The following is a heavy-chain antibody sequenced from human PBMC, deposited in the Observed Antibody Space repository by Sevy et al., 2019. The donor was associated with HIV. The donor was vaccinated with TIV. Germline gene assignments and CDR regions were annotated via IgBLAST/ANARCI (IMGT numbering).Heavy chain of an antibody. Sequence: ASVKVSCKASGYTFTGQYIHWVRQAPGQGLEWMGWINPNSGNTKYGQDFQDKVTLTRDTSITTAYMELSGLKSDDTAIYYCARDHRLRGYSYGSFDYWGQGTLVTVSS. CDR2: INPNSGNT. CDR3: ARDHRLRGYSYGSFDY. D-gene: IGHD5-18*01. CDR1: GYTFTGQY. V-gene: IGHV1-2*02. J-gene: IGHJ4*02.